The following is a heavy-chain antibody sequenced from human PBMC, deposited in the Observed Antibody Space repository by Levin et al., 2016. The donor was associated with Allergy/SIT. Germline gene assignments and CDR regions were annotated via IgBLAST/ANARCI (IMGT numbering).Heavy chain of an antibody. V-gene: IGHV1-8*01. CDR2: MNPRSGNT. CDR3: ARGLLVASGYTMDV. Sequence: ASVKVSCKASGYTFTGFDINWVRQDTGQGLELMGWMNPRSGNTGFAQKFQGRVTMTRNTSMSTAYMELSSLTSEDTAVYYCARGLLVASGYTMDVWGQGTTVIVSS. CDR1: GYTFTGFD. J-gene: IGHJ6*02. D-gene: IGHD5-24*01.